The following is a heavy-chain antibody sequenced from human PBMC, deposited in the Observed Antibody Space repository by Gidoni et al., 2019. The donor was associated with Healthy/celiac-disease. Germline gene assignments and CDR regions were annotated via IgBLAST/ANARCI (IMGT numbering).Heavy chain of an antibody. D-gene: IGHD6-19*01. CDR2: IYYSGST. V-gene: IGHV4-39*07. J-gene: IGHJ4*02. CDR3: ARGRGSGWLLDY. CDR1: GGSISSSSYY. Sequence: QLQLQESGPGLVKPSATLSLTCTVSGGSISSSSYYWGWIRQPPGKGLEWIGSIYYSGSTYYNPSLKSRVTISVDTSKNQFSLKLSSVTAADTAVYYCARGRGSGWLLDYWGQGTLVTVSS.